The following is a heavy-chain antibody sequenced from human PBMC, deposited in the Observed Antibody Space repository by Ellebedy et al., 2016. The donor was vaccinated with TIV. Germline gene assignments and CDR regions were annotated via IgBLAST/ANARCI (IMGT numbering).Heavy chain of an antibody. CDR1: GYTFTSYG. Sequence: ASVKVSXXASGYTFTSYGISWVRQAPGQGLEWMGWISVYNANTNYAQKFQGRVTMTTDTSTSTAYMELRSLRSDDTAVYYCARRQLRLEDYWGQGTLVTVSS. D-gene: IGHD2-2*01. CDR3: ARRQLRLEDY. CDR2: ISVYNANT. J-gene: IGHJ4*02. V-gene: IGHV1-18*01.